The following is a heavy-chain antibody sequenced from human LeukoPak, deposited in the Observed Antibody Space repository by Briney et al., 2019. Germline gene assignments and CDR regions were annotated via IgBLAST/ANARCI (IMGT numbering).Heavy chain of an antibody. Sequence: SETLSLTCTVSGDSISPYYWSWIRQPPGGGLEWIEYVFYTGSTNYNPSLKSRVTISVDTSRNQFSLKLTSVTAADTAVYYCARTRSGYSTLGYWGQGTLVTVSS. D-gene: IGHD1-26*01. J-gene: IGHJ4*02. CDR1: GDSISPYY. CDR2: VFYTGST. CDR3: ARTRSGYSTLGY. V-gene: IGHV4-59*01.